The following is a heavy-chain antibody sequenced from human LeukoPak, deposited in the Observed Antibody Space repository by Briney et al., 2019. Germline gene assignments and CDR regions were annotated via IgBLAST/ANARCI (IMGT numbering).Heavy chain of an antibody. CDR1: GFTFSNFG. J-gene: IGHJ4*02. CDR2: ISYDGKNE. D-gene: IGHD5-24*01. Sequence: SGGSLRLSCAASGFTFSNFGMHWVRQAPGKGLEWVAVISYDGKNEYYTDSVKGRFTISRDNAENTLYLQMNSLRAEDTAVYYCAKQMAVDYFDYWGQGTLVTVSS. CDR3: AKQMAVDYFDY. V-gene: IGHV3-30*18.